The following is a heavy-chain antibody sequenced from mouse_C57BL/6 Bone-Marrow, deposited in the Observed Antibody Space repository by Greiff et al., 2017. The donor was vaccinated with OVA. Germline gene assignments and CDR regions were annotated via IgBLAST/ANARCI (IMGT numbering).Heavy chain of an antibody. CDR3: ARAGLARFAY. V-gene: IGHV1-42*01. D-gene: IGHD2-4*01. J-gene: IGHJ3*01. CDR1: GYSFTGYY. Sequence: EVKLQESGPELVKPGASVKISCKASGYSFTGYYMNWVKQSPEKSLEWIGEINPSTGGTTYNQKFKAKATLTVDKSSSTAYMQLKSLTSEDSAVYYCARAGLARFAYWGQGTLVTVSA. CDR2: INPSTGGT.